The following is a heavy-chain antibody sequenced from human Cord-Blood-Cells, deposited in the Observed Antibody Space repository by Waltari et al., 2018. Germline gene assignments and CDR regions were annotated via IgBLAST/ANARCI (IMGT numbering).Heavy chain of an antibody. J-gene: IGHJ3*02. Sequence: EVQLVESGGGLVQPGGSLRLSCAASGFTVSSNYMSWVRQAPGKGLECVLVSYGGASIYNADSVKFRFDISPNNSTTTLYVQVTSRRGEDTAVYYCARDRRAAGIASDIWSQVIMATVAS. CDR2: SYGGASI. CDR3: ARDRRAAGIASDI. CDR1: GFTVSSNY. V-gene: IGHV3-53*04. D-gene: IGHD6-13*01.